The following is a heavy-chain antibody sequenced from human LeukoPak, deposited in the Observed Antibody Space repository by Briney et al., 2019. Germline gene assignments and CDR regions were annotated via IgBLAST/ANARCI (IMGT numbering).Heavy chain of an antibody. J-gene: IGHJ5*02. CDR1: GGTFSSYG. CDR3: ARGGIDIVTVPVSNWFDP. V-gene: IGHV1-18*01. D-gene: IGHD2/OR15-2a*01. CDR2: ISAYNGKT. Sequence: GSSVKVSCKASGGTFSSYGISWVRQAPGQGLEWMGWISAYNGKTNYAQKLQGRVAMTTDTSTNTAYMELRSLRSDDTAVYYCARGGIDIVTVPVSNWFDPWGQGTLVTVSS.